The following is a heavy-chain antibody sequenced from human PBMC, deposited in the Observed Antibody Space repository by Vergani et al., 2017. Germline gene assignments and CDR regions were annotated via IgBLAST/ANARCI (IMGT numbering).Heavy chain of an antibody. CDR1: GGSMSGYY. CDR3: TAPTKWELRYYLDY. CDR2: IRPKTDGETT. V-gene: IGHV3-15*01. Sequence: LHLQESGPGLVKPSETLSLTCSVSGGSMSGYYWSWIRQPPGKGLEWVARIRPKTDGETTDYAAPVKGRFTISRDDSKNTLYLQMNSLKTEDTAVYYCTAPTKWELRYYLDYWGQGTLVTVSS. D-gene: IGHD3-9*01. J-gene: IGHJ4*02.